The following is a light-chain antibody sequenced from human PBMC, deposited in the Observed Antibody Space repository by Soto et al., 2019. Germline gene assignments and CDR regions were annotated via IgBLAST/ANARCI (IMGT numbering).Light chain of an antibody. Sequence: EIVMTQSPATLSVSPGERATLSCRASLSVSSNLAWYQQKAGQAPRLLIYGASTGVTGIPARFSGSGSGTEFTLTISSLQSEDSAVYYWQQYNDWPRTFGQGTKVEIK. CDR2: GAS. V-gene: IGKV3-15*01. J-gene: IGKJ1*01. CDR1: LSVSSN. CDR3: QQYNDWPRT.